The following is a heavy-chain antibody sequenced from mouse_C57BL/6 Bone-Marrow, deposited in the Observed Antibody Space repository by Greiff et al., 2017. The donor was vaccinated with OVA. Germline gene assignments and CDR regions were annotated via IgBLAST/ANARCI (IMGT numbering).Heavy chain of an antibody. CDR1: GYTFTDYY. CDR3: ARDGSFYAMDY. CDR2: INPYNGGT. J-gene: IGHJ4*01. D-gene: IGHD1-1*01. Sequence: VQLQQSGPVLVKPGASVKMSCKASGYTFTDYYMNWVKQSHGKSLEWIGVINPYNGGTSYNQKFKGKATLTVDKSSSTAYMELNSLTSEDSAVYYCARDGSFYAMDYWGQGTSVTVSS. V-gene: IGHV1-19*01.